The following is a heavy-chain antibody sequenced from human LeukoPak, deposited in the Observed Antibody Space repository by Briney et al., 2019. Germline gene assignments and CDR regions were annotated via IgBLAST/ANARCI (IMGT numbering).Heavy chain of an antibody. Sequence: ASVKVSCKASGGTFSSYAISWVRQAPGQGLEWMGRIIPILGIANYAQKFQGRVTITADKSTSTAYMELSSPRSEDTAVYYCARVSCSGGSCYWGQGTLVTVSS. CDR2: IIPILGIA. CDR3: ARVSCSGGSCY. D-gene: IGHD2-15*01. CDR1: GGTFSSYA. V-gene: IGHV1-69*04. J-gene: IGHJ4*02.